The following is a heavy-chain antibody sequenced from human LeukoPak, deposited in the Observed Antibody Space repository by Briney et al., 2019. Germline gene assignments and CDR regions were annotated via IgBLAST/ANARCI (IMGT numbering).Heavy chain of an antibody. CDR3: ARDPLHIMITFGGVILDY. CDR2: FDPEDGET. D-gene: IGHD3-16*01. Sequence: GASVKVSCKVSGYTLTELSMHWVRQAPGKGLEWMGGFDPEDGETIYAQKFQGRVTMTEDTSTDTAYMELSSLRSDDTAVYYCARDPLHIMITFGGVILDYWGQGTLVTVSS. CDR1: GYTLTELS. V-gene: IGHV1-24*01. J-gene: IGHJ4*02.